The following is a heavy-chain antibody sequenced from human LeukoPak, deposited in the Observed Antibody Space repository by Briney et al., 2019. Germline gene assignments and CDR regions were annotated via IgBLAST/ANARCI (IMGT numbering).Heavy chain of an antibody. J-gene: IGHJ4*02. CDR1: GCTFTDYA. V-gene: IGHV1-18*01. CDR2: ISGYDGET. Sequence: ASVKVSCKAAGCTFTDYAISWVRQAPGQGLEWMGWISGYDGETKYIEKVQGRVTMTTDTSTRTAYMDLRNLRSDDTAVYYCARDADGSGTMLDFWGQGSQVTVSS. D-gene: IGHD3-10*01. CDR3: ARDADGSGTMLDF.